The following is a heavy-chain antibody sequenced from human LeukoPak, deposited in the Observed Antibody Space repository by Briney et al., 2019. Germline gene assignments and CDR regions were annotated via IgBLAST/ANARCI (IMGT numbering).Heavy chain of an antibody. CDR1: GFTFRRYT. CDR2: ISSNSTYI. D-gene: IGHD3-22*01. CDR3: AREGGFHYDSSGDAFDI. V-gene: IGHV3-21*01. J-gene: IGHJ3*02. Sequence: NPGGSLRLSCAASGFTFRRYTMTRVRQAPGRGLEWGSSISSNSTYIYYADSLRGRLTISRDNAKTSLYLQVDSLGADDTAVYYCAREGGFHYDSSGDAFDIWGQGTMVTVSS.